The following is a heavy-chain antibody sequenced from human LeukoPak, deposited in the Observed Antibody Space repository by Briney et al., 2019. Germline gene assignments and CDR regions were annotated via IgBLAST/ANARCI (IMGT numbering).Heavy chain of an antibody. Sequence: ASVKVSCKASGYTFTSSDIDWVRQATGQGLEWMGWMNPNSGNTGYAQKFQGRVTLTRNTSISTAYMELSSLRSEDTAVYYCARGIMVRGVMKPDPWGQGTLVTVSS. CDR3: ARGIMVRGVMKPDP. CDR1: GYTFTSSD. CDR2: MNPNSGNT. D-gene: IGHD3-10*01. J-gene: IGHJ5*02. V-gene: IGHV1-8*01.